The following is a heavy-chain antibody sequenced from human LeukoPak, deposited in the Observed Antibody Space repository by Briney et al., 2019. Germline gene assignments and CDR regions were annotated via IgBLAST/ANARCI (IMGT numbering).Heavy chain of an antibody. CDR1: GGSISSYY. J-gene: IGHJ4*02. D-gene: IGHD3-10*01. Sequence: PSETLSLTCAVSGGSISSYYWSWIRQPPGKGLEWIGYIYYSGSTNYSPSLKSRVTISVDTSKNQFSLKLSSVTAADTAVYYCAKGYGSGSYSVYWGQGTLVTVSS. V-gene: IGHV4-59*12. CDR3: AKGYGSGSYSVY. CDR2: IYYSGST.